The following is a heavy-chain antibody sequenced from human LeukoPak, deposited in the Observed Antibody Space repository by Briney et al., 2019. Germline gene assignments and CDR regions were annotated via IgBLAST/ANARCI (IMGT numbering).Heavy chain of an antibody. CDR3: ARQSSSSWYYNYYYGMDV. CDR1: GGSISSSSYY. J-gene: IGHJ6*02. CDR2: IYYSGST. Sequence: SETLFLTCTVSGGSISSSSYYWGWIRQPPGKGLEWIGSIYYSGSTYYNPSLKSRVTISVDTSKNQFSLKLSSVTAADTAVYYCARQSSSSWYYNYYYGMDVWGQGTTVTVSS. D-gene: IGHD6-13*01. V-gene: IGHV4-39*01.